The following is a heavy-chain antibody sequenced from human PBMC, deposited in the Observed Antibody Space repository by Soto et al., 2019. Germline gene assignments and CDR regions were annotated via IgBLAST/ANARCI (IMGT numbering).Heavy chain of an antibody. CDR1: GYTFTSYG. V-gene: IGHV1-18*01. Sequence: QVQLVQSGAEVKKPGASVKVSGKASGYTFTSYGISWVRQAPGQGLEWMGWISAYNGNTNYAQKLQGRVTMTTDTSTSTAYMELRSLRSDDTAVYYCATGRANGSGSYWNPFDYWGQGTLVTVSS. CDR2: ISAYNGNT. J-gene: IGHJ4*02. D-gene: IGHD3-10*01. CDR3: ATGRANGSGSYWNPFDY.